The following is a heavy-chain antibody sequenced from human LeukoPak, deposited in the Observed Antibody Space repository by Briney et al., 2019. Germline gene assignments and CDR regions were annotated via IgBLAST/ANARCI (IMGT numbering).Heavy chain of an antibody. CDR1: DYTFTSYG. D-gene: IGHD6-19*01. CDR3: ARDYSSGWPNFDY. J-gene: IGHJ4*02. Sequence: ASVKVSCEASDYTFTSYGISWVRQAPGQGLEWMGWISTYNGNTNYAQKLQGRVTMTTDTSTSTAYMELRSLRSDDTAVYYCARDYSSGWPNFDYWGQGTLVTVSS. CDR2: ISTYNGNT. V-gene: IGHV1-18*01.